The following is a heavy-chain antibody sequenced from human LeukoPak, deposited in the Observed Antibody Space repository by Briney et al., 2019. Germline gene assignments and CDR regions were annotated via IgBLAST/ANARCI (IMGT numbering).Heavy chain of an antibody. D-gene: IGHD6-19*01. Sequence: GRSLRLSCVASRFTFTGFAMHWVRQAPGKGLEWVAVISWDGSTKYYADSVKGRFTISRDNSKNTLYLQMNSLRAEDTAVYYCGRDGGGSGWYTHLDYWGQGILVTVSS. CDR1: RFTFTGFA. V-gene: IGHV3-30-3*01. CDR2: ISWDGSTK. J-gene: IGHJ4*02. CDR3: GRDGGGSGWYTHLDY.